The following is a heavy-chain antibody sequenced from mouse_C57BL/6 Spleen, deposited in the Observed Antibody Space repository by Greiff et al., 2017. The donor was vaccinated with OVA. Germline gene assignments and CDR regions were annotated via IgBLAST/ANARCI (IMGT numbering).Heavy chain of an antibody. CDR1: GYTFTSYW. J-gene: IGHJ3*01. CDR3: ARERFAY. V-gene: IGHV1-72*01. Sequence: QVQLQQPGAELVKPGASVKLSCKASGYTFTSYWLHWVKQRPGRGLEWIGRIDPGSGGTEYDEKFKSKATLTVDKPSSTAYMQLSSLTSEDSAVYYCARERFAYWGQGTLVTVSA. CDR2: IDPGSGGT.